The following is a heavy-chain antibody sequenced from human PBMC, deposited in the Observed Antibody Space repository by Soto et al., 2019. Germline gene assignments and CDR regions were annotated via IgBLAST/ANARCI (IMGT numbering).Heavy chain of an antibody. Sequence: SETLSLTCAVYDGSFSGYYWSWIRQPPGKGLEWIGEINHSGSTNYNPSLKSRVTISVDTYKNQISLKLSSVTAADTAVYYCARHIHNQGFEYYFDSWGQGTLVTVSS. CDR3: ARHIHNQGFEYYFDS. CDR2: INHSGST. J-gene: IGHJ4*02. D-gene: IGHD1-1*01. V-gene: IGHV4-34*01. CDR1: DGSFSGYY.